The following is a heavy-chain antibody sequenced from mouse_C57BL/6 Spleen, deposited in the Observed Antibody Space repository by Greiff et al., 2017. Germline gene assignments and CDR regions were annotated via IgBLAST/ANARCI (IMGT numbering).Heavy chain of an antibody. CDR2: IDPANGNT. CDR3: ARRDYYGSSGYFDY. V-gene: IGHV14-3*01. D-gene: IGHD1-1*01. J-gene: IGHJ2*01. CDR1: GFNIKNTY. Sequence: VHVKQSVAELVRPGASVKLSCTASGFNIKNTYMHWVKQRPEQGLEWIGRIDPANGNTKYAPKFQGKATITADTSSNTAYLQLSSLTSEDTAIYYCARRDYYGSSGYFDYWGQGTTLTVSS.